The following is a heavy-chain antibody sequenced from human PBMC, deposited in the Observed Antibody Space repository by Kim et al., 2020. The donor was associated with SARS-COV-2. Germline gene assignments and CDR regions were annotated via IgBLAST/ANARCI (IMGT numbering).Heavy chain of an antibody. V-gene: IGHV4-30-4*01. CDR2: IYYSGST. CDR1: GGSISSGDYY. J-gene: IGHJ4*02. Sequence: SETLSLTCTVSGGSISSGDYYWSWIRQPPGKGLEWIGYIYYSGSTYYNPSLKSRVTISVDTSKNQFSLKLSSVTAADTAVYYCARVALGDSSSDYWGQGTLVTVSS. D-gene: IGHD6-6*01. CDR3: ARVALGDSSSDY.